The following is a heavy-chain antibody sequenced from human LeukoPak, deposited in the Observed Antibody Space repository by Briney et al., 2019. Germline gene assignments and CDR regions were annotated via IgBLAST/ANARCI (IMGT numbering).Heavy chain of an antibody. D-gene: IGHD3-16*02. CDR3: ARDKLGLGELSLYDQ. CDR2: MNPNSGGT. CDR1: GYTLTGYY. Sequence: GASVQVSFTASGYTLTGYYMHWVRQGPGQGVEWMGWMNPNSGGTKYSQKFEGRVTITRDTSISTAYMELSSLRSDDTAMYYCARDKLGLGELSLYDQWGQGTLVTVFS. V-gene: IGHV1-2*02. J-gene: IGHJ5*02.